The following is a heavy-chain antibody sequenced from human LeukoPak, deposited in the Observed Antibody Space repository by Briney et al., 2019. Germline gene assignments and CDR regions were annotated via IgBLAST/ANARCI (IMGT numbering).Heavy chain of an antibody. CDR3: ATRLAAAGRAAFGC. CDR1: GGSISGYY. Sequence: SETLSLTCTVTGGSISGYYWSWIRQAPGKGLEWIGYIYNSGSLNYNPSLKSRVTIAVDTSENQFSLKLSSVTAADTAVYYCATRLAAAGRAAFGCWGQGTLVTVSS. CDR2: IYNSGSL. V-gene: IGHV4-59*12. D-gene: IGHD6-13*01. J-gene: IGHJ4*02.